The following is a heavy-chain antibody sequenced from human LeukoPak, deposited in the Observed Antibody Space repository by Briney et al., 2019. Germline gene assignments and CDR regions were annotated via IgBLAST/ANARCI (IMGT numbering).Heavy chain of an antibody. Sequence: ASVKVSCKASGGTFSSYAISWVRQAPGQGLEGMGGIIPIFGTANYAQKFQGRVTITADESTSTAYMELSSLRSEDTAVYYCARLAGYSSSWYEPEHEYWGQGTLVTVSS. CDR2: IIPIFGTA. J-gene: IGHJ4*02. V-gene: IGHV1-69*13. CDR3: ARLAGYSSSWYEPEHEY. CDR1: GGTFSSYA. D-gene: IGHD6-13*01.